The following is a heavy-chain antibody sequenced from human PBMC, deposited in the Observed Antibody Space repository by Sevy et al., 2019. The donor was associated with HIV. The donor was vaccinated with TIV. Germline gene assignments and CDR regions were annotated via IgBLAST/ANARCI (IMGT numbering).Heavy chain of an antibody. CDR3: VRDWDDKFSYGDSDPAVDC. Sequence: GGSLRLSCAASGFTFSNYGMHWVRQAPGKGLEWVAVIWYDGSYKYYADSVKGRFTISRDNTKSTLYLQMNSLRVEDTAIYYCVRDWDDKFSYGDSDPAVDCWGQGTLVTVSS. CDR2: IWYDGSYK. V-gene: IGHV3-33*01. D-gene: IGHD2-21*02. J-gene: IGHJ4*02. CDR1: GFTFSNYG.